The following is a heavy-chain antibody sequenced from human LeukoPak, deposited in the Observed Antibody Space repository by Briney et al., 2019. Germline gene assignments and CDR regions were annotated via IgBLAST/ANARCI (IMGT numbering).Heavy chain of an antibody. CDR2: TRYRSKWYS. V-gene: IGHV6-1*01. Sequence: PSQTLSLTCAISGDSFSTNSVAWNWIRQSPSGGLEWLGKTRYRSKWYSDYAVSVKSRITINPDTSKNQFSLQLNSVTPEDTAVYYCARDSNWGFDYWGQGTLVTVSS. J-gene: IGHJ4*02. CDR3: ARDSNWGFDY. CDR1: GDSFSTNSVA. D-gene: IGHD7-27*01.